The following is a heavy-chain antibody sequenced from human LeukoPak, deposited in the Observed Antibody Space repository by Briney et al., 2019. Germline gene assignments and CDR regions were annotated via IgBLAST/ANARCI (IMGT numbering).Heavy chain of an antibody. J-gene: IGHJ4*02. CDR2: IKSKTDGGTT. CDR3: TTVRYGSGSYHDY. CDR1: GFTFNFYS. D-gene: IGHD3-10*01. Sequence: GGSLRLSCAASGFTFNFYSMNWVRQGPGKGLEWVGRIKSKTDGGTTDYAAPVKGRFTISRDDSKNTLYLQMNSLKTEDTAVYYCTTVRYGSGSYHDYWGQGTLVTVSS. V-gene: IGHV3-15*01.